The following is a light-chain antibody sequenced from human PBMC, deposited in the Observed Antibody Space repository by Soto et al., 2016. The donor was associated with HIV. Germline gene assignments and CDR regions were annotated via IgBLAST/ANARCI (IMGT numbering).Light chain of an antibody. Sequence: SYVLTQPPSVSVAPGKTARITCGGNNIGTRSVHWYQQKAGQAPVLVVYDDSDRPSGIPERFSGSNSGNTATLNISRVEAGDEADYFCQVWDTSRDSCVFGSGTKVTV. CDR1: NIGTRS. V-gene: IGLV3-21*03. J-gene: IGLJ1*01. CDR3: QVWDTSRDSCV. CDR2: DDS.